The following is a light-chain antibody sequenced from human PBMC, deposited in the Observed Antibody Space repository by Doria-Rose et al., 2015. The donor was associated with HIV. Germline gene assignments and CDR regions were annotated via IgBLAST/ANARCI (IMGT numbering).Light chain of an antibody. J-gene: IGKJ3*01. CDR3: QQYYDTPS. Sequence: TQSPEPLGMSLGERATLNCKSNQSLLYTSKNYLAWYQQKPGQPPNLLIYWASTRQSGVPARFSGSGSGTDFTLTISSLEAEDVAVYYCQQYYDTPSFGPWTTVDIK. CDR1: QSLLYTSKNY. V-gene: IGKV4-1*01. CDR2: WAS.